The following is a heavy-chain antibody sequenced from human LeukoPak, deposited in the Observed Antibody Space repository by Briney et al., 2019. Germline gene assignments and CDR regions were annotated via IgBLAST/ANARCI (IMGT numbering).Heavy chain of an antibody. CDR2: INPNSGGT. J-gene: IGHJ4*02. D-gene: IGHD5-12*01. V-gene: IGHV1-2*02. Sequence: ASVKVSCKASGYTFTAYYMHWVRQAPGQGLEWMGWINPNSGGTNYVQKFQGRVTMTRDTSISTVYMELSTLRSDDTAVHYCARGGGYSYGFGYWGQGTLVTVSS. CDR3: ARGGGYSYGFGY. CDR1: GYTFTAYY.